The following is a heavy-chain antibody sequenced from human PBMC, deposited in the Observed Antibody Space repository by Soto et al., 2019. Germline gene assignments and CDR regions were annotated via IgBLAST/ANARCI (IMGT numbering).Heavy chain of an antibody. CDR2: IYWDDDK. CDR3: AHSMVYATHLKFDY. J-gene: IGHJ4*02. D-gene: IGHD2-8*01. V-gene: IGHV2-5*02. Sequence: QITLKESGPTLVKPTQTLTLTCTFSGFSLSTSGVGVGWIRQPPGKALEWLALIYWDDDKRYSPSLKSRLTITKDTSKNQVVLKMTNMDPVDTATYYCAHSMVYATHLKFDYWGQGTLVTVSS. CDR1: GFSLSTSGVG.